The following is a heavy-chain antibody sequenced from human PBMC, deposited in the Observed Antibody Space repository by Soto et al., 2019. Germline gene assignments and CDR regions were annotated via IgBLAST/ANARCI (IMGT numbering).Heavy chain of an antibody. CDR1: GFTFSSDA. CDR2: ISGSGGST. Sequence: GGSLRLSCAASGFTFSSDAMSWVRQARGKGLEWGSAISGSGGSTYYADSVKGRFTISRDNSKNTLYLQMNSLRAEDTAVYYYAKPNHKQSSTSSCFDYWGQGTLGTSPQ. CDR3: AKPNHKQSSTSSCFDY. V-gene: IGHV3-23*01. J-gene: IGHJ4*02. D-gene: IGHD2-2*01.